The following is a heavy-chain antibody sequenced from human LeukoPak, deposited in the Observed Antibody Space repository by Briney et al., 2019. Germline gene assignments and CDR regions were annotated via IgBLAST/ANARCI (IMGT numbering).Heavy chain of an antibody. J-gene: IGHJ6*02. CDR2: ITPVLNIT. CDR1: GGTXSSSA. V-gene: IGHV1-69*04. CDR3: ARDQGLTAPPPYGLDV. D-gene: IGHD4/OR15-4a*01. Sequence: ASVKVSCKTSGGTXSSSAITWVRQAPGQGLEWMGRITPVLNITSYAQKFQGRVTITADTSTSTVYMELSSLRSEETAVYYCARDQGLTAPPPYGLDVWGQGTTVIVSS.